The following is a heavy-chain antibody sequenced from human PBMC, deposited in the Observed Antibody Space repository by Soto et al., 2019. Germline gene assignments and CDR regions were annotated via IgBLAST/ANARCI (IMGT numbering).Heavy chain of an antibody. CDR2: ISSSGSTI. CDR3: ARDSGSSPASDY. Sequence: GGSLRLSCAASGFTFSSYEMNWVRQAPGKGLEWVSYISSSGSTIYYADSVKGRFTISRDNAKNSLYLQMNSLRAEDTAVYYCARDSGSSPASDYWGQGTLVTVSS. CDR1: GFTFSSYE. V-gene: IGHV3-48*03. D-gene: IGHD1-26*01. J-gene: IGHJ4*02.